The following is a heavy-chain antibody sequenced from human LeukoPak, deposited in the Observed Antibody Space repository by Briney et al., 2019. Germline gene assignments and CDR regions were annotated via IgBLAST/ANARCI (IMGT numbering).Heavy chain of an antibody. J-gene: IGHJ4*02. CDR2: IYPGDSDT. D-gene: IGHD6-13*01. V-gene: IGHV5-51*01. CDR3: ARHDIRGIAAAGSFDY. CDR1: GYSFTSYW. Sequence: ESLKISRKGSGYSFTSYWIGWVRQMPGKGLEWMGIIYPGDSDTRYSPSFQGQVTISADKSISTAYLQWSSLKASDTAMYYCARHDIRGIAAAGSFDYWGQGTLVTVSS.